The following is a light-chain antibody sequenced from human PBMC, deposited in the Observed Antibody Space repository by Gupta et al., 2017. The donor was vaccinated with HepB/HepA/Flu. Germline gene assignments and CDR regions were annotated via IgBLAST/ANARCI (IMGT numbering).Light chain of an antibody. J-gene: IGKJ2*01. CDR3: QQDGSSPNT. Sequence: EIVLTQSPGTLPLSPGERATLSCRASQSVRSSYLAWYQQKPGQAPRLLIYGASSRATGIPDRFSGSGSGTDFTLTISRLEPEDFAVYYCQQDGSSPNTFGQGTKLEIK. CDR1: QSVRSSY. V-gene: IGKV3-20*01. CDR2: GAS.